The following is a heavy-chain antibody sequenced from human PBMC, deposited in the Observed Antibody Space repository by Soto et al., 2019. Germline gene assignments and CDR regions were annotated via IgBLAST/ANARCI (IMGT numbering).Heavy chain of an antibody. CDR1: GFTFSSYA. CDR3: AKVLGGYCSGGSCYPVLDY. D-gene: IGHD2-15*01. CDR2: ISGSGGST. Sequence: EVQLLESGGGLVQPGGSLRLSCAASGFTFSSYAMSWVRQAPGKGLEWVSAISGSGGSTYYADSVKGRFTISRDNSKNTLYLQMNSLRAEDTAVYYCAKVLGGYCSGGSCYPVLDYWGQGTLVTVFS. V-gene: IGHV3-23*01. J-gene: IGHJ4*02.